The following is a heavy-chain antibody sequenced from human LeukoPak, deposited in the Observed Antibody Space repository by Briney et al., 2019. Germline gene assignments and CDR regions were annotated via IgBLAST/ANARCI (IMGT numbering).Heavy chain of an antibody. V-gene: IGHV3-9*01. CDR1: GFTFDNYA. J-gene: IGHJ6*03. Sequence: QSGGSLRLSCAASGFTFDNYAMHWVRQAPGKGLEWVSGISWNSGRIGYADSVKGRFTIFKDNAKNSLYLQMNSLRAEDTALYYCARGRKDWNYYYYYYMDVWGKGTTVTVSS. CDR2: ISWNSGRI. D-gene: IGHD1-1*01. CDR3: ARGRKDWNYYYYYYMDV.